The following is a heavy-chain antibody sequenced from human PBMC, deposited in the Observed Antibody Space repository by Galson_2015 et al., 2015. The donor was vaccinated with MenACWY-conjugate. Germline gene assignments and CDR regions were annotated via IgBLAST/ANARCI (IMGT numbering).Heavy chain of an antibody. V-gene: IGHV3-74*03. CDR3: VRGSSGWRGMDI. D-gene: IGHD6-19*01. Sequence: LRLSCAASGFAFSNYCLHWVRQAPGKGLECVSRICAGGISIMYGDSVRGRFTISRDDAENTLYLQMDSLRADDTAVYFCVRGSSGWRGMDIWGQGTTVTVSS. CDR1: GFAFSNYC. J-gene: IGHJ6*02. CDR2: ICAGGISI.